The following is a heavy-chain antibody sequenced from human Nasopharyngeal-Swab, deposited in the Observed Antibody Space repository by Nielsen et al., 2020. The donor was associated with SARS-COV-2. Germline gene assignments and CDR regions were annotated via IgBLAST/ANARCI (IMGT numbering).Heavy chain of an antibody. CDR1: GFTFSNYW. V-gene: IGHV3-7*05. D-gene: IGHD4-11*01. J-gene: IGHJ4*02. CDR2: IKQDGSKK. CDR3: ATHNDYRFEN. Sequence: GESLKISCAASGFTFSNYWMTWVRQAPGKGLEWVANIKQDGSKKNYVDSVKGRFTISRDDAMNSLYLQMNSLRAEDTVVYYCATHNDYRFENWGQGTLVSVSS.